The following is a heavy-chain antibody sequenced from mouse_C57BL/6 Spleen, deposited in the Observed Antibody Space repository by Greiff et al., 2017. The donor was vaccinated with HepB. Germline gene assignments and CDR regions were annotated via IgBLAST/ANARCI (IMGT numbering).Heavy chain of an antibody. CDR3: TRDRDYSNVWYFDV. Sequence: EVKLVESGEGLVKPGGSLKLSCAASGFTFSSYAMSWVRQTPEKRLEWVAYISSGGDYIYYADTVKGRFTISRDNARNTLYLQMSSLKSEDTAMYYCTRDRDYSNVWYFDVWGTGTTVTVSS. V-gene: IGHV5-9-1*02. D-gene: IGHD2-5*01. CDR2: ISSGGDYI. CDR1: GFTFSSYA. J-gene: IGHJ1*03.